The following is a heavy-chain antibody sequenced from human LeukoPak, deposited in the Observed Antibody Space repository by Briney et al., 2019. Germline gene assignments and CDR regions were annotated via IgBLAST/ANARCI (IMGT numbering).Heavy chain of an antibody. CDR3: AKRKVGATDYFDY. Sequence: PGGSLRLSCAASGFTFSSYSMNWVRQAPGKGLEWVSYISSSSSTIYYADSVKGRFTISRDNSKNTLYLQMNSLRAEDTAVYYCAKRKVGATDYFDYWGQGTLVTVSS. CDR1: GFTFSSYS. V-gene: IGHV3-48*01. J-gene: IGHJ4*02. CDR2: ISSSSSTI. D-gene: IGHD1-26*01.